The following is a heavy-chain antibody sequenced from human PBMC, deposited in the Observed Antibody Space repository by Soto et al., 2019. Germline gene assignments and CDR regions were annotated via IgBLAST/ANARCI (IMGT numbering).Heavy chain of an antibody. CDR1: GGTFSSYA. D-gene: IGHD5-18*01. J-gene: IGHJ4*02. CDR2: IIPIFGTA. V-gene: IGHV1-69*01. Sequence: QVQLVQSGAEVKKPGSSVKVSCKASGGTFSSYAISWVRQAPGQGLEWMGGIIPIFGTANYAQKFQGRVTITADESTSTADMELSSLRSEDTAVYYGASPVDTAMVSHYWGQGTLVTVSS. CDR3: ASPVDTAMVSHY.